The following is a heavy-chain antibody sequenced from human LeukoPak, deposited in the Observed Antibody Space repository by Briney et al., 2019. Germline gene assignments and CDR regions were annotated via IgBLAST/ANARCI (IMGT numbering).Heavy chain of an antibody. J-gene: IGHJ4*02. D-gene: IGHD2-21*02. Sequence: PGGSLRLSCAALGFTFSSYSMNWVRQAPGKGLEWVSSISISSSYIYYADSVKGRFTISRDNAKNSLYLQLNSLRVEDTAVYYCARACGGDCYLSDYWGQGTLVTVSS. CDR3: ARACGGDCYLSDY. CDR1: GFTFSSYS. CDR2: ISISSSYI. V-gene: IGHV3-21*01.